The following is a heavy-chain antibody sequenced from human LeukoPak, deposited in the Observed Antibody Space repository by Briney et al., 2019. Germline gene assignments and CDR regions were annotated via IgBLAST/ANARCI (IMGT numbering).Heavy chain of an antibody. V-gene: IGHV4-59*01. Sequence: SETLSLTCTVSGGSISSYYWSWIRQPPGKGLESIGYIYYSGSTNYNPPLKSRVTISVDTSNNQFSLKLSSVTAADTAMYYCARAYCGGDCYIDAFDIWGQGTMVTVSS. CDR3: ARAYCGGDCYIDAFDI. J-gene: IGHJ3*02. D-gene: IGHD2-21*02. CDR1: GGSISSYY. CDR2: IYYSGST.